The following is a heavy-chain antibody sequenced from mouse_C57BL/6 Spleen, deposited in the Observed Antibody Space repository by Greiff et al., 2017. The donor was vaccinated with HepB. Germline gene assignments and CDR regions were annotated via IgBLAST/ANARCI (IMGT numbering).Heavy chain of an antibody. D-gene: IGHD2-4*01. V-gene: IGHV1-82*01. CDR3: APMITEYYAMDY. J-gene: IGHJ4*01. CDR2: IYPGDGDT. Sequence: VKVVESGPELVKPGASVKISCKASGYAFSSSWMNWVKQRPGKGLEWIGRIYPGDGDTNYNGKFKGKATLTADKSSSTAYMQLSSLTSEDSAVYFCAPMITEYYAMDYWGQGTSVTVSS. CDR1: GYAFSSSW.